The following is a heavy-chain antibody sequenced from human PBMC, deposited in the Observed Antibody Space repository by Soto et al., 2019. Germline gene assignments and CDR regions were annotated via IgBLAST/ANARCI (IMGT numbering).Heavy chain of an antibody. D-gene: IGHD1-26*01. CDR3: AREPRYNRSDYNY. J-gene: IGHJ4*02. V-gene: IGHV4-31*03. Sequence: PSETLSLTCTVSGGSISSGGYYWSWIRQHPGKGLEWIGYIYYSGSTYYNPSLKSRVTISVDTSKNQFSLKLSSVTAADTAVYYGAREPRYNRSDYNYWGQVTLVTVSS. CDR1: GGSISSGGYY. CDR2: IYYSGST.